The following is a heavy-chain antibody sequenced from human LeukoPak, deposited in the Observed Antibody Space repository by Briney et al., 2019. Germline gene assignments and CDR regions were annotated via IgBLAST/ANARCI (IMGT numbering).Heavy chain of an antibody. V-gene: IGHV1-69*06. D-gene: IGHD4-11*01. Sequence: ASVKVSCKASGGTFSSYAISWVRQAPGQGLEWMGGIIPIFGTANYAQKFQGRVTITADKSTSTAYMELGSLRSEDTAVYYCARSEIRYSNNFKIVDYYYYYMDVWGKGTTVTVSS. CDR3: ARSEIRYSNNFKIVDYYYYYMDV. CDR2: IIPIFGTA. CDR1: GGTFSSYA. J-gene: IGHJ6*03.